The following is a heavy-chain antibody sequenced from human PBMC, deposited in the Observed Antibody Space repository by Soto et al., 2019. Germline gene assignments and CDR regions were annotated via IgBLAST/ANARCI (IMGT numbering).Heavy chain of an antibody. Sequence: QVQLVQSGAEVKKPGSSVKVSCKASGGTFSSYAISWVRQAPGQGLEWMGGIIPIFGTANYAQKFQGRVTITADESTSTAYMELSSLRSEDTAVYYCARSHIVLVPAAMRGEDYYYGMDVWGQGTTVTVSS. CDR1: GGTFSSYA. D-gene: IGHD2-2*01. J-gene: IGHJ6*02. CDR3: ARSHIVLVPAAMRGEDYYYGMDV. CDR2: IIPIFGTA. V-gene: IGHV1-69*12.